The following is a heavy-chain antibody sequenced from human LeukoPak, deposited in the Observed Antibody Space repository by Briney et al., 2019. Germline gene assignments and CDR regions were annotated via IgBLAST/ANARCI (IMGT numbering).Heavy chain of an antibody. CDR3: AKGGWFGVGIGGFDI. D-gene: IGHD3-10*01. J-gene: IGHJ3*02. V-gene: IGHV3-30-3*01. Sequence: GGSLRLSCAASGFTFSSYAMHWVRQAPGKGLEWVAVISYDGSNKYYADSVKGRFTISRDNSKNTLYLQMNSLRAEDTAVYYCAKGGWFGVGIGGFDIWGQGTMVTVSS. CDR2: ISYDGSNK. CDR1: GFTFSSYA.